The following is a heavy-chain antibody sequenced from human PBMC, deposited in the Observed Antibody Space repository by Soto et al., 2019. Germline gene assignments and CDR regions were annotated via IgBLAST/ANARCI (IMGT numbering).Heavy chain of an antibody. D-gene: IGHD3-10*01. CDR2: IYYSGST. CDR1: GGSISSSSYY. Sequence: SETLSLTCTVSGGSISSSSYYWGWIRQPPGKGLEWIGSIYYSGSTYYNPSLKSRVTISVDTSKNQFSLKLSSVTAADTAVYYCARQVYKGVRIGTRDFDYWGQGTLVTVSS. J-gene: IGHJ4*02. V-gene: IGHV4-39*01. CDR3: ARQVYKGVRIGTRDFDY.